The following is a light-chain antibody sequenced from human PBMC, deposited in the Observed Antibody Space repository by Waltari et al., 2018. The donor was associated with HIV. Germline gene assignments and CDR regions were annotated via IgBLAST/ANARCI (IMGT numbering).Light chain of an antibody. CDR1: QSVNSY. V-gene: IGKV3-11*01. J-gene: IGKJ5*01. CDR3: QQRGNWPQT. Sequence: EIMLTQSPATLSLSPGERATLSCRASQSVNSYLAWYQQKSGQAPRLLIYDTFNRATGVPVRFSGSGSGTDFTLTISSLESEDFAVYYCQQRGNWPQTFGQGTRLEIK. CDR2: DTF.